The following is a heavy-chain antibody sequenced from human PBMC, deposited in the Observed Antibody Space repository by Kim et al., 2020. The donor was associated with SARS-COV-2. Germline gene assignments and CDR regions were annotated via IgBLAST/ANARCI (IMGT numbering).Heavy chain of an antibody. CDR1: GGPISTYY. D-gene: IGHD6-19*01. J-gene: IGHJ6*01. CDR3: ARAPRGLGRLAFQS. V-gene: IGHV4-59*01. Sequence: SETLSLTCTVSGGPISTYYWHWIRQTPGKGLEWIGYVFYTGSTSYNPSLKSRVTISVDTSENQFSLELKSVIAADSGVSYCARAPRGLGRLAFQSRG. CDR2: VFYTGST.